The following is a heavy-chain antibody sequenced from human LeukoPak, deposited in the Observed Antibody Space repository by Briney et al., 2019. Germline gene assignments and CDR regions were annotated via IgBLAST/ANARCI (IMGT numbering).Heavy chain of an antibody. CDR1: GFTFSSYS. J-gene: IGHJ6*03. CDR3: ARTPPLGSLIRRRNYYYYYMDV. Sequence: GGSLRLSCAASGFTFSSYSMNWVRQAPGKGLEWVSSISSSSSYIYYADSVKGRFTISRDNAKNSLYLQMNSLRAEDTAVYYCARTPPLGSLIRRRNYYYYYMDVWGKGTTVTVSS. CDR2: ISSSSSYI. D-gene: IGHD2-15*01. V-gene: IGHV3-21*04.